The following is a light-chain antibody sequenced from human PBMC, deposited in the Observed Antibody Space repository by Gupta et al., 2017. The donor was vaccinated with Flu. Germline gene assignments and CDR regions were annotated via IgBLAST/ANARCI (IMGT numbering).Light chain of an antibody. CDR3: QQYDSYSRT. J-gene: IGKJ2*01. V-gene: IGKV1-5*03. Sequence: DVQMTQSPSTLSASVGDRVTITCRASQSISTYLAWYQQKPGKAPKLLISKASSLESGVPSRFSGGGSGTEFTLTISSLQPDDFATYYCQQYDSYSRTFGQGTKVEIK. CDR1: QSISTY. CDR2: KAS.